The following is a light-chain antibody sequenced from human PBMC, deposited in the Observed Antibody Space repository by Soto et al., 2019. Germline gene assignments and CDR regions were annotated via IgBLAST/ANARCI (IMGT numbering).Light chain of an antibody. CDR2: KAS. Sequence: DIQMTQSPSTLSASVGDRVTITCRASQSISSWLAWYQQKPGKAPKLLIYKASSLESGVPSRFSGSGSGTEVTLTISSLQPDDFATYYCQQYNSYPWTCGQGPKVDSK. CDR1: QSISSW. CDR3: QQYNSYPWT. J-gene: IGKJ1*01. V-gene: IGKV1-5*03.